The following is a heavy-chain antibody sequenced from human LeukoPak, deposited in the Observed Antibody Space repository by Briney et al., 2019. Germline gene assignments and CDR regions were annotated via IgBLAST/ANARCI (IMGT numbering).Heavy chain of an antibody. CDR2: ISAYNGNT. V-gene: IGHV1-18*01. Sequence: ASVKVSCKASGYTFTSYGISWVRQAPGQGLEWMGWISAYNGNTNYAQKLQGRVTMTTDTSTSTAYMELRSLRSDDTAVYYCARTIAMMVAPDWFDPWGQGTLVTVSS. CDR3: ARTIAMMVAPDWFDP. CDR1: GYTFTSYG. D-gene: IGHD3-22*01. J-gene: IGHJ5*02.